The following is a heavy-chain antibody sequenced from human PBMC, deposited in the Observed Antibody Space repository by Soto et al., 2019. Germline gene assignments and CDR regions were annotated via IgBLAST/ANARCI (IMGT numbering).Heavy chain of an antibody. V-gene: IGHV3-74*01. CDR1: GFMFSSYW. Sequence: EVQLVESGGGLVQPGGSLRLSCAASGFMFSSYWMHWVRQAPGKGLAWVSRINSDGSSTDYADSVKGRFTISRDNAKNTLYLQMKSLRAEDTALYYCARDIMEGHPSGSYWGQGTLVTVSS. J-gene: IGHJ4*02. D-gene: IGHD3-10*01. CDR3: ARDIMEGHPSGSY. CDR2: INSDGSST.